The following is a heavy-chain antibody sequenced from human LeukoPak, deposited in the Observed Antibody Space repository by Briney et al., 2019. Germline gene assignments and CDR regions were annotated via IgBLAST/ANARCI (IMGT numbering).Heavy chain of an antibody. V-gene: IGHV1-18*01. J-gene: IGHJ4*02. CDR1: GYTFTSYG. Sequence: ASVKVSCKASGYTFTSYGISWVRQAPGQGLEWMGWISAYNGNTNYAQKLQGRVTMTTDTSTSTAYMELRSLRSDDTAVYYCARDTARGLLWFGESDYWGQGTLVTVSS. CDR3: ARDTARGLLWFGESDY. CDR2: ISAYNGNT. D-gene: IGHD3-10*01.